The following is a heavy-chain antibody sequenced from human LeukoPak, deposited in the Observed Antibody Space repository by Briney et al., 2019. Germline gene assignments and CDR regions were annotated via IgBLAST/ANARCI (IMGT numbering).Heavy chain of an antibody. D-gene: IGHD3-10*01. CDR1: GGTFSSYA. V-gene: IGHV1-69*04. CDR2: LIPILGIT. Sequence: SVKVSCKASGGTFSSYAISWVRQAPGQGLEWMGKLIPILGITNYAQKLQGRDTITADKSTSTAYMELSRLRSEDTPVYISAEVEVWFGRGYGMDGWGQGATVTVSS. J-gene: IGHJ6*02. CDR3: AEVEVWFGRGYGMDG.